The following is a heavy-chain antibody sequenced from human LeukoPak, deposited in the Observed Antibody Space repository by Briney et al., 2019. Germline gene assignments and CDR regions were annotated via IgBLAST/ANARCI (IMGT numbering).Heavy chain of an antibody. CDR3: TTPPD. Sequence: GSLRLSCEASGITISSAWMSWVRQAPGKGLEWVGRMKSETDGSTTDFAAPVKGRFTISRDDSKNTLYLQMNSLMVEDTAVYYCTTPPDWGQGTLVTVSS. V-gene: IGHV3-15*01. J-gene: IGHJ4*02. CDR1: GITISSAW. CDR2: MKSETDGSTT.